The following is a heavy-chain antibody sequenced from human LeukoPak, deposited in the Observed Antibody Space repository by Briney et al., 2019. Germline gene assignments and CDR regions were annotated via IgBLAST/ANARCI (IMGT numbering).Heavy chain of an antibody. Sequence: SETLSLTCAVYDGSFSGYHWSWIRQPPGKGLEWIGEINHSGSTNYNPSLKSRVTISVDTSKNQFSLKLSSVTAADTAVYYCARAIPRNYYDSSGQNWFDPWGQGTLVTVSS. D-gene: IGHD3-22*01. CDR2: INHSGST. V-gene: IGHV4-34*01. J-gene: IGHJ5*02. CDR1: DGSFSGYH. CDR3: ARAIPRNYYDSSGQNWFDP.